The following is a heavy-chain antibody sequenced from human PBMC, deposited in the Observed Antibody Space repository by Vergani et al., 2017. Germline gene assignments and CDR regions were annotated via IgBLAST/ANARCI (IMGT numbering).Heavy chain of an antibody. D-gene: IGHD2-21*01. Sequence: EVQLVESGGGIVKPGGSLRLSCVASGFSFRNAWMNWVPRTPGKGLEWVGRIKSTFDRGTTDYAAAVKGRFTISRDDSKNTLFLQMNGLKTEDIGVYYCTTDPRYCGDGSCXWLRDHHYYGMDVWGQGTTVTVSS. CDR2: IKSTFDRGTT. CDR3: TTDPRYCGDGSCXWLRDHHYYGMDV. J-gene: IGHJ6*02. CDR1: GFSFRNAW. V-gene: IGHV3-15*07.